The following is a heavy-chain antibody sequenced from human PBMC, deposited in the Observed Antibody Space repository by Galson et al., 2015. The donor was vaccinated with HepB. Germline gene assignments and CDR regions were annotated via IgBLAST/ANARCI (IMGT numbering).Heavy chain of an antibody. CDR2: IYWDDDK. J-gene: IGHJ5*02. CDR3: AHFHPSSGWYRFGAGWFDP. CDR1: GFSLSTSGVG. D-gene: IGHD6-19*01. Sequence: PALVKPTQTLTLTCTFSGFSLSTSGVGVGWIRQPPGKALEWLALIYWDDDKRYSPSLKSRLTITKDTSKNQVVLTMTNMDPVDTATYYCAHFHPSSGWYRFGAGWFDPWGQGTLVTVSS. V-gene: IGHV2-5*02.